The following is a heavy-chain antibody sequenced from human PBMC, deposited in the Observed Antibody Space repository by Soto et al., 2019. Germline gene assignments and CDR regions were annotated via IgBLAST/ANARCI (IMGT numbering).Heavy chain of an antibody. CDR1: GGTFSSYA. Sequence: SVKVSCKASGGTFSSYASSWVRQAPGQGLEWMGGIIPIFGTANYAQKFQGRVTITADESTSTAYMELSSLRSEDTAVYYCARLYCSGGNCYSDYWGQGTLVTVSS. D-gene: IGHD2-15*01. CDR2: IIPIFGTA. J-gene: IGHJ4*02. V-gene: IGHV1-69*13. CDR3: ARLYCSGGNCYSDY.